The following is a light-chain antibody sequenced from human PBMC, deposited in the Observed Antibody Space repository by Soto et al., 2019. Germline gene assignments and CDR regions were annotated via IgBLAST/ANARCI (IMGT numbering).Light chain of an antibody. V-gene: IGKV3-11*01. J-gene: IGKJ2*01. CDR2: DAS. CDR3: QERRQGGGGEYT. Sequence: EIVLTQSPATLSLSPGERATLSCRASQSVSSYLAWYQQKPGQAPRLLIYDASNRATGIPARFSGSGSGTDFPLTNSRPGAEDFGGFFCQERRQGGGGEYTFGQGTKLEIK. CDR1: QSVSSY.